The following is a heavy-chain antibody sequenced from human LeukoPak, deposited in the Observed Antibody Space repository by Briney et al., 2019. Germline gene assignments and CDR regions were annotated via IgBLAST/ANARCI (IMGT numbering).Heavy chain of an antibody. CDR2: INPNSGGT. D-gene: IGHD3-10*01. Sequence: ASVKVSCKASGFTFTSSAMQWVRQARGQRLEWIGWINPNSGGTNYAQKFQDRVTMTRDTSISTAYIELNLLRSDDTAVYYCARGDYYGSPKVVAAWGQGTLVTVSS. V-gene: IGHV1-2*02. CDR1: GFTFTSSA. J-gene: IGHJ5*02. CDR3: ARGDYYGSPKVVAA.